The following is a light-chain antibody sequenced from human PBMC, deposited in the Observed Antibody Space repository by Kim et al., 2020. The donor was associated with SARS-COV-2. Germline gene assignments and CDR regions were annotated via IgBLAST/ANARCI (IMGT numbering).Light chain of an antibody. CDR2: KAS. Sequence: ASVGDRVTIPCRASQSVSNYLAWYQQKPGKAPKVLIYKASSLESGVPSRFSGSASGTEFTLTISSLQPDDFATYYCHQHNSYPITFGQGTRLEIK. J-gene: IGKJ5*01. CDR3: HQHNSYPIT. V-gene: IGKV1-5*03. CDR1: QSVSNY.